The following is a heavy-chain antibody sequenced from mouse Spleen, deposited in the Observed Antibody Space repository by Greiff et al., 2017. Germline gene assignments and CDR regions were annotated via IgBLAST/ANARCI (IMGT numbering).Heavy chain of an antibody. CDR3: ARGPAPIEAMDY. V-gene: IGHV1-52*01. CDR2: IDPSDSET. J-gene: IGHJ4*01. Sequence: VQLQQPGAELVRPGSSVKLSCKASGYTFTSYWMHWVKQRPIQGLEWIGNIDPSDSETHYNQKFKDKATLTVDKSSSTAYMQLSSLTSEDSAVYYCARGPAPIEAMDYWGQGTSVTVSS. CDR1: GYTFTSYW.